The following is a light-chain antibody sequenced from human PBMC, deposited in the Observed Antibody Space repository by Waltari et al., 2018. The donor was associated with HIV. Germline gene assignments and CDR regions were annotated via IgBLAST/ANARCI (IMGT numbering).Light chain of an antibody. J-gene: IGKJ2*01. V-gene: IGKV3-11*01. CDR2: DAS. CDR1: QSVSIY. Sequence: DIVLTQSPATLSFSPGERATLSCRASQSVSIYLAWYQQKPGQPPRLLIYDASNRATAIPARFSGSGSGTDFTLTISSLEPEDFAVYYCQQRSRWPPAYTFGQGTKLEIK. CDR3: QQRSRWPPAYT.